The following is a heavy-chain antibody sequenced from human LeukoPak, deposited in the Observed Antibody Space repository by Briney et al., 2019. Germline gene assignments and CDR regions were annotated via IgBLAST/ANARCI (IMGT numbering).Heavy chain of an antibody. J-gene: IGHJ6*02. V-gene: IGHV3-23*01. CDR1: GFTFSSYW. CDR2: ISGSGGST. CDR3: AKSTVGYYYYGMDV. D-gene: IGHD4-23*01. Sequence: GGSLRLSCAASGFTFSSYWMSWVRQAPGKGLEWVSAISGSGGSTYYADSVKGRFTISRDNSKNTLYLQMNSLRAEDTAVYYCAKSTVGYYYYGMDVWGQGTTVTVSS.